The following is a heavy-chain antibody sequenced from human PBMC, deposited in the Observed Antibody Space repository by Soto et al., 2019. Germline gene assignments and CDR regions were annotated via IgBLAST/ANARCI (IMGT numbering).Heavy chain of an antibody. Sequence: TGGSLRLSCAASGFTFSSYAMSWVRQAPGKGLEWVSAISGSGGSTYYADSVKGRFTISRDNSKNTLYLQMNSLRAEDTAVYYCAKEQGIAVAVVGAFDIWGQGTMVTVSS. CDR1: GFTFSSYA. CDR2: ISGSGGST. J-gene: IGHJ3*02. CDR3: AKEQGIAVAVVGAFDI. D-gene: IGHD6-19*01. V-gene: IGHV3-23*01.